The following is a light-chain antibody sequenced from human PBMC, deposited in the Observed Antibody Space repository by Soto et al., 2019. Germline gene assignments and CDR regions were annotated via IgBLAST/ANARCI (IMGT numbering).Light chain of an antibody. J-gene: IGKJ2*03. CDR2: WAS. CDR1: QNILHSSNKKNY. CDR3: HQYYSIPYS. V-gene: IGKV4-1*01. Sequence: DIVMTQSPDSLAVSLGERATINCKSSQNILHSSNKKNYLAWYQQKPGQPPKKLIYWASTRESGVPDRFSGSGSGTDFTLTIISLQAEDVAVYYFHQYYSIPYSFGQGPKLHIK.